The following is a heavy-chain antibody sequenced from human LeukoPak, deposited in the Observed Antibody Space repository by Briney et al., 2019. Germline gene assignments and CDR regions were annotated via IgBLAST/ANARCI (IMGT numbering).Heavy chain of an antibody. CDR1: GGSITNYY. Sequence: SETLSLTCTVSGGSITNYYWSWIRQPAGKGLEWIGRIYSDGTITHNPSLQSRLTMSIDTSKNQFSLKLSFVTAADTAVYYCARDSGTTGEVKFDPWGQGTLVTVSS. CDR3: ARDSGTTGEVKFDP. D-gene: IGHD4-17*01. J-gene: IGHJ5*02. V-gene: IGHV4-4*07. CDR2: IYSDGTI.